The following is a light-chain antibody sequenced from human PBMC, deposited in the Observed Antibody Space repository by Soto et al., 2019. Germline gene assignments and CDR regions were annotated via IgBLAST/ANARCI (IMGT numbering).Light chain of an antibody. CDR3: QQLNTYPSP. Sequence: DIQLTQSPSFLSASVGDRVTITCRASQGISSYLAWYQQKPGKAPKLLIYAASTLQSGVPSRFSGSESGTEFTLTISSLQPEDFATYYRQQLNTYPSPFGGGIKVDIK. V-gene: IGKV1-9*01. J-gene: IGKJ4*01. CDR2: AAS. CDR1: QGISSY.